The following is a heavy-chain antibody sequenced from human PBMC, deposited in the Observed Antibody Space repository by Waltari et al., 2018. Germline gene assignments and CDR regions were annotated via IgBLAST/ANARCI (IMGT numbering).Heavy chain of an antibody. Sequence: EVQLVESGGGLVQPGGSLRLSCAASGFTFSSYSMNWVHQAPGKGLEWVSYISSSSSTIYYADSVKGRFTISRDNAKNSLYLQMNSLRAEDTAVYYCARESYQVTTDYWGQGTLVTVSS. V-gene: IGHV3-48*01. CDR3: ARESYQVTTDY. J-gene: IGHJ4*02. CDR2: ISSSSSTI. CDR1: GFTFSSYS. D-gene: IGHD4-17*01.